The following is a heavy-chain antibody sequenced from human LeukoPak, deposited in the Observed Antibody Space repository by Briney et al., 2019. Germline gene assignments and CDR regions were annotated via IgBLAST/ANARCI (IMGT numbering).Heavy chain of an antibody. Sequence: GGSLRLSCAASGFTISSYSMNWVRQAPGKGLEWVSSISSGSSHIYYADSVQGRFTISRDNAKNSLYLQMNSLRAEDTAVYYCAKDINYDIPFDYWGQGTLVTVSS. CDR3: AKDINYDIPFDY. D-gene: IGHD3-22*01. V-gene: IGHV3-21*04. CDR2: ISSGSSHI. CDR1: GFTISSYS. J-gene: IGHJ4*02.